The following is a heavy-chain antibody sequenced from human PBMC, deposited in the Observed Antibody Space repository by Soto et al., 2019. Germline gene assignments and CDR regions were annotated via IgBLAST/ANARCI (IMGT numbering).Heavy chain of an antibody. CDR2: VYCDDDK. CDR1: GSALTYIREG. J-gene: IGHJ6*02. D-gene: IGHD2-21*02. CDR3: VQSRCRGACLTFYSAHAYYGLDV. V-gene: IGHV2-5*02. Sequence: QITLKEAGPTLVKPTQTLTLTCTLSGSALTYIREGEGWIRQPPGKALEWLALVYCDDDKRYNPSLRSRLTITKDTSKTQGVLTMTKMAPVDTATYYCVQSRCRGACLTFYSAHAYYGLDVWCQGTTVTFSS.